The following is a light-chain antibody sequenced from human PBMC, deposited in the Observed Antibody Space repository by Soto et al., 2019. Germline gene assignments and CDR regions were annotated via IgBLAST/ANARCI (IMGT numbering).Light chain of an antibody. CDR3: QQSYSRPPT. CDR1: QSISNH. CDR2: AAS. J-gene: IGKJ1*01. Sequence: DIPMTQSPSSLSASVEDRVIITCRASQSISNHLNWYQQKPGKAPKLLIFAASSLQSGVPSRFSGSRSGPDFTLTISSLQPEDFATYYCQQSYSRPPTFGQGTKVDI. V-gene: IGKV1-39*01.